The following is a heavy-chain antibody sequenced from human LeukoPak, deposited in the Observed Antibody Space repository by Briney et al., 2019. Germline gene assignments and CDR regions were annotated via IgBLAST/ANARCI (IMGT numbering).Heavy chain of an antibody. CDR3: ARRDISSGWSFDY. D-gene: IGHD6-19*01. CDR2: IHTSGST. Sequence: PSETLSLTCTVSGGSISNYHWSWIRQPAGKGLEWIGQIHTSGSTNYNPPLKSRVTMSIDTTEDQVSLTTRSVTAADTAFYYCARRDISSGWSFDYWGQGTLVTVSS. V-gene: IGHV4-4*07. CDR1: GGSISNYH. J-gene: IGHJ4*02.